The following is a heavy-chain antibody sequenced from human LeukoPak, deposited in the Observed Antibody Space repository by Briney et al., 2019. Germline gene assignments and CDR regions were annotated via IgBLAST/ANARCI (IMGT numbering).Heavy chain of an antibody. D-gene: IGHD2-15*01. Sequence: SQTLSLTCTVYGGSISSGDYYWSWIRQPPGKGLEWIGYIYYSGRTYYNPSLNSRVTISVDTSKNQFSLKLSSVTAAGTAVYYCAGHFYCSGGSCYSNWFDPWGQGTLVTVSS. CDR3: AGHFYCSGGSCYSNWFDP. J-gene: IGHJ5*02. CDR2: IYYSGRT. CDR1: GGSISSGDYY. V-gene: IGHV4-30-4*08.